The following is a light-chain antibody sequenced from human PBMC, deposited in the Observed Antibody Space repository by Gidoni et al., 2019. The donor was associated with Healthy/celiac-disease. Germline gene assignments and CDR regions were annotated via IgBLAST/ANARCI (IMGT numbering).Light chain of an antibody. CDR2: DAS. CDR3: QQRSNWRET. J-gene: IGKJ1*01. CDR1: QSVSSY. Sequence: DIVLPHSPATLSLSPGERATLPCRASQSVSSYLAWYQQKPGQAPSLLIYDASNRATGIPARFSGSGSGTDFTLTISSLEPEDFAVYYCQQRSNWRETFGQGTKVEIK. V-gene: IGKV3-11*01.